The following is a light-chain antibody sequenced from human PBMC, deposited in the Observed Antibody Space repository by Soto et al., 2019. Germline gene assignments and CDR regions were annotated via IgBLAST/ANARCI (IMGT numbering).Light chain of an antibody. Sequence: EFVLTQSPGPLSLSPGERATLSCRASQTVRNNYLAWYQQKPGQAPRLLIYDASSRATGIPDRFSGGGSGTDFTLTISRVEPEDLAVYYCQQFSSYPLTFGGGTKVQIK. CDR1: QTVRNNY. CDR2: DAS. V-gene: IGKV3-20*01. J-gene: IGKJ4*01. CDR3: QQFSSYPLT.